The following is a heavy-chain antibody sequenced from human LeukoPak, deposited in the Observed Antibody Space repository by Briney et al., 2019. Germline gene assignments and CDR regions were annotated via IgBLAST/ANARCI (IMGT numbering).Heavy chain of an antibody. CDR1: GGTFSSYA. Sequence: ASVKVSCKASGGTFSSYAISWVRQAPGQGLEWMGRIIPIFGTANYAQKFQGGVTITTDESTSTAYMELSSLRSEDTAVYYCAREVLDEYSSSSDPDYWGQGTLVTVSS. V-gene: IGHV1-69*05. CDR2: IIPIFGTA. CDR3: AREVLDEYSSSSDPDY. J-gene: IGHJ4*02. D-gene: IGHD6-6*01.